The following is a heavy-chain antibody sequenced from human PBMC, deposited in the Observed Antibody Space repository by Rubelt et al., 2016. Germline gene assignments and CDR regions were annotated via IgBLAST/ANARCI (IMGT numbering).Heavy chain of an antibody. J-gene: IGHJ4*02. CDR2: FDPEDGET. V-gene: IGHV1-24*01. CDR3: ATDISSGWYYFDY. CDR1: GYTLTELS. Sequence: QVQLVQSGAEVKKPGASVKVSCKVSGYTLTELSMHWVRQAPGNGREWMGGFDPEDGETIYAQKFQGRVTMNEDTSTDTAYMELSSLRSEDTAVYYCATDISSGWYYFDYWGQGTLVTVSS. D-gene: IGHD6-19*01.